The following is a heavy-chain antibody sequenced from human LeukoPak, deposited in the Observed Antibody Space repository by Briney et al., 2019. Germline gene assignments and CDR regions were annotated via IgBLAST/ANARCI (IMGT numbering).Heavy chain of an antibody. J-gene: IGHJ4*02. V-gene: IGHV3-21*01. Sequence: PGGSLRLSCAASGFTFSSYSMNWVRQAPGKGLEWVSSISSSSSYIYYADSVKGRFTISRDNAKNSLYLRMNSLRAEDMAVYYWARSPARWLQDSGPYYFDYWGQGTLVTVSS. CDR2: ISSSSSYI. CDR1: GFTFSSYS. CDR3: ARSPARWLQDSGPYYFDY. D-gene: IGHD5-24*01.